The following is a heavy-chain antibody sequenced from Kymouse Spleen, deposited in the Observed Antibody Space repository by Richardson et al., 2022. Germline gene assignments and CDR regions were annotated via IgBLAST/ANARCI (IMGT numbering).Heavy chain of an antibody. J-gene: IGHJ4*02. D-gene: IGHD3-10*01. CDR1: GGSFSGYY. CDR2: INHSGST. CDR3: ARRVRGVYFDY. V-gene: IGHV4-34*01. Sequence: QVQLQQWGAGLLKPSETLSLTCAVYGGSFSGYYWSWIRQPPGKGLEWIGEINHSGSTNYNPSLKSRVTISVDTSKNQFSLKLSSVTAADTAVYYCARRVRGVYFDYWGQGTLVTVSS.